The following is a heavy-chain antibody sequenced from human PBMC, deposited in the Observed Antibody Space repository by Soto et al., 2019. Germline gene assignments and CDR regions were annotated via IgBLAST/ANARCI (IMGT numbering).Heavy chain of an antibody. V-gene: IGHV3-30*18. CDR3: AKDLGGHYANY. J-gene: IGHJ4*02. CDR2: ISYDGSNK. D-gene: IGHD4-17*01. Sequence: PGGSLRLSCAASGFTFSRYGMHWGRQAPGKGLEWVAVISYDGSNKYYADSVKGRFTISRDNSKNTLYLQMNSLRAEDTAVYYCAKDLGGHYANYWGQGTLVTVSS. CDR1: GFTFSRYG.